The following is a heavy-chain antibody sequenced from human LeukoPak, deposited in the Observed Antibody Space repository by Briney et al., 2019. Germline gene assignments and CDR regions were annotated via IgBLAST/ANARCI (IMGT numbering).Heavy chain of an antibody. CDR3: ASVPYSSGYYNY. V-gene: IGHV4-34*01. Sequence: SETLSLTCAVYGVSFSGFYWGWIRQPPGKGLEWIGEIHHSGSNNYNPSFKSRVTMSVDTSKNQFSLKLSSVTAADTAVYYCASVPYSSGYYNYWGQGTLVTVSS. CDR2: IHHSGSN. D-gene: IGHD3-22*01. CDR1: GVSFSGFY. J-gene: IGHJ4*02.